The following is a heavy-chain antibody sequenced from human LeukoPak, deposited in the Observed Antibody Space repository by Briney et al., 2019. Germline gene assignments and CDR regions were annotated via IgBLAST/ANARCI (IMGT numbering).Heavy chain of an antibody. J-gene: IGHJ4*02. CDR3: AKSPPSYGDPENYFDY. CDR1: GFTFSSYG. V-gene: IGHV3-23*01. D-gene: IGHD4-17*01. CDR2: ISGSGGST. Sequence: GGSLRLSCAASGFTFSSYGMSWVRQAPGKGLEWVSAISGSGGSTYYADSVKGRFSISRVNSKNTLFLHMSSLGLDDMGVYYCAKSPPSYGDPENYFDYWGQGTLVTVSS.